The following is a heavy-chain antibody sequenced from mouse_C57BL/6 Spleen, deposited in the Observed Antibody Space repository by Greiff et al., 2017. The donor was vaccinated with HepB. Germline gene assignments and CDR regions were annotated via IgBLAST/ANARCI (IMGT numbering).Heavy chain of an antibody. D-gene: IGHD2-1*01. CDR2: IYPGSGST. CDR3: AREHGNYDYYAMDY. J-gene: IGHJ4*01. V-gene: IGHV1-55*01. CDR1: GYTFTSYW. Sequence: VQLQQPGAELVKPGASVKMSCKASGYTFTSYWITWVKQRPGQGLEWIGDIYPGSGSTNYNEKFKSKATLTVDTSSSTAYMQLSSLTSEDSAVYYCAREHGNYDYYAMDYWGQGTSVTVSS.